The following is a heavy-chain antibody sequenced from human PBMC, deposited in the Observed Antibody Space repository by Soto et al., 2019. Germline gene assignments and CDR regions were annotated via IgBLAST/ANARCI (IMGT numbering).Heavy chain of an antibody. V-gene: IGHV1-18*01. D-gene: IGHD2-21*01. J-gene: IGHJ5*02. CDR1: GYTFDSYG. Sequence: QVQLVQSGAEVKKPGASVKVSCKASGYTFDSYGIIWVRQAPGQGLEWMGWISTYNGNTNYAEQFQGRVTLTTDTSTSTAYMELRNLRSDDTAVYYCARDGCESVVCNHNYFDPWGQGTLVTVSS. CDR2: ISTYNGNT. CDR3: ARDGCESVVCNHNYFDP.